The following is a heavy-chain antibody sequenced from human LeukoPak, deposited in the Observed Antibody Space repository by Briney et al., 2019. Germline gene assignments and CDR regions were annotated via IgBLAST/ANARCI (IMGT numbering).Heavy chain of an antibody. CDR2: IYHSGST. Sequence: SETLSLTCTVSGYSISSGYYWGWIRQPPGKGLEWIGSIYHSGSTYYNPSLKSRVTISVDTSKNQFSLKLSSVTAADTAVYYCAREVIVRSGYYIYYYYYMDVWGKGTTVTVSS. V-gene: IGHV4-38-2*02. J-gene: IGHJ6*03. CDR3: AREVIVRSGYYIYYYYYMDV. D-gene: IGHD3-3*01. CDR1: GYSISSGYY.